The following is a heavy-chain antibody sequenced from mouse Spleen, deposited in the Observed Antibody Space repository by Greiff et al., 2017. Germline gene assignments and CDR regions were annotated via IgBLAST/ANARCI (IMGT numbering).Heavy chain of an antibody. CDR3: AEGFYDGYSFFDY. J-gene: IGHJ2*01. D-gene: IGHD2-3*01. CDR2: INPNNGGT. Sequence: VQLQQSGPELVKPGASVKISCKASGYTFTDYYMNWVKQSHGKSLEWIGDINPNNGGTSYNQKFKGKATLTVDKSSSTAYMELRSLTSEDSAVYYCAEGFYDGYSFFDYWGQGTTLTVSS. CDR1: GYTFTDYY. V-gene: IGHV1-26*01.